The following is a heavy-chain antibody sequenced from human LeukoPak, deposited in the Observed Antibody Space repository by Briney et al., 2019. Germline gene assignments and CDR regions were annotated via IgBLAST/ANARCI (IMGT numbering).Heavy chain of an antibody. V-gene: IGHV4-34*01. Sequence: TPSETLSLTCAVYGGSFSVYYWSWIRQPPGKGLEWIAEINHSGSTNYNPSLKSRVTISVETSKNQFSLKLSYVTAGATAVYYCGRGRNYCSGGSCYSSRWFVPWGQGPLVTVSS. CDR3: GRGRNYCSGGSCYSSRWFVP. CDR2: INHSGST. CDR1: GGSFSVYY. J-gene: IGHJ5*02. D-gene: IGHD2-15*01.